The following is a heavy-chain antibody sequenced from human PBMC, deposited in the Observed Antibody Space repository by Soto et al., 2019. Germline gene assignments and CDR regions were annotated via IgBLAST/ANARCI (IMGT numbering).Heavy chain of an antibody. CDR3: AKTKSGIYYSYYYYIDV. J-gene: IGHJ6*03. CDR2: ISGSGGST. D-gene: IGHD1-26*01. CDR1: GFTFSSYA. V-gene: IGHV3-23*01. Sequence: GGSLRLSCAASGFTFSSYAMSWVRQAPGKGLEWVSAISGSGGSTYYAASVKGRVTISRDNSKNTLYQQMNSLRAEDTAVYYCAKTKSGIYYSYYYYIDVWGKGTTVTVSS.